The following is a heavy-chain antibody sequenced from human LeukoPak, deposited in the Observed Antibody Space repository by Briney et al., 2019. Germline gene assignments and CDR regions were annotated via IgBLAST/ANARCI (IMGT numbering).Heavy chain of an antibody. J-gene: IGHJ4*02. CDR1: GGSFSGYY. D-gene: IGHD3-22*01. CDR2: INHSGST. CDR3: ARNSVPSFYSDTSGYFYY. Sequence: KPSETLSPTCGVSGGSFSGYYFSWVRQSPEKGLEWIEEINHSGSTNYNPSLKSRVTISVDTAKKQISLKLNSVTAADTAVYYCARNSVPSFYSDTSGYFYYWGQGTLVTVSS. V-gene: IGHV4-34*01.